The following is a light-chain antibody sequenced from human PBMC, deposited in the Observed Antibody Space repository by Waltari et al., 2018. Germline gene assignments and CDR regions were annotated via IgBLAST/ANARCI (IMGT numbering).Light chain of an antibody. Sequence: EIVMTQSPATLSVSPGGRATLSCRASQSVDSNLAWYQQKPGQSPRLLIYDGATRVTDSPARCSGSGYGTECTRTISSLQSEDFGIYYCLQYNHWPPYTFGQGTKLEIE. CDR1: QSVDSN. V-gene: IGKV3-15*01. CDR2: DGA. CDR3: LQYNHWPPYT. J-gene: IGKJ2*01.